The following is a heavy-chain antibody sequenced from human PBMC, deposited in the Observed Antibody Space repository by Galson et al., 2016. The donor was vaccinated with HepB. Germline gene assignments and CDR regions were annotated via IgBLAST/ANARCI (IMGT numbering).Heavy chain of an antibody. CDR3: ARDAEVVAAVYNWHFDL. Sequence: SVKVSCKAHGYTFTKYGISWLRQAPGQGLEWMGWISGYNGNIRYAQKVQGRVILTTDRSASTAYMELKSLRSDDTAVYYCARDAEVVAAVYNWHFDLWGRGTLVTVSS. CDR1: GYTFTKYG. V-gene: IGHV1-18*04. J-gene: IGHJ2*01. D-gene: IGHD2-15*01. CDR2: ISGYNGNI.